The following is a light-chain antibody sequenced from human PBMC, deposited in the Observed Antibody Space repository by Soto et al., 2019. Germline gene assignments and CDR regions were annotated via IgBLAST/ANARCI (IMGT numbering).Light chain of an antibody. CDR2: GAS. V-gene: IGKV3-20*01. J-gene: IGKJ1*01. CDR3: QQYGGSPRT. CDR1: QSVSSDY. Sequence: EIVLTQSPDTLSLSPGERATLSCRASQSVSSDYLVWYQQKPGQAPRLLIYGASRRATGIPDRFSGSGSGTDFTLTITRLEPEDFAVYYCQQYGGSPRTFGQGTKVDIK.